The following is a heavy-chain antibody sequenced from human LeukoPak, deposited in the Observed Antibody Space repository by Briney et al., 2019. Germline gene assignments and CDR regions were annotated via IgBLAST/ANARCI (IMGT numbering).Heavy chain of an antibody. Sequence: GGSLRLSCVASGFNFDEYAMNWVRQAPGKGLEWISCIYRDSNVIHYADSVRGRFTVSRDNAKSSMYLQMNSLRAEDTAVYFCARYGSGSKYRDPFDSWGQGTLVIVSS. CDR2: IYRDSNVI. D-gene: IGHD3-10*01. V-gene: IGHV3-48*01. CDR3: ARYGSGSKYRDPFDS. J-gene: IGHJ5*01. CDR1: GFNFDEYA.